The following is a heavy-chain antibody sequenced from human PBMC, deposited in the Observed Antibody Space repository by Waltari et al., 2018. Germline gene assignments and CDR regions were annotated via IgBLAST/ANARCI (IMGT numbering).Heavy chain of an antibody. CDR3: ARERRTVDIVATRSYGMDV. V-gene: IGHV3-30-3*01. Sequence: QVQLVESGGGVVQPGRSLRLSCAASGFTFSSYAMHWVRQAPGKGLEWVAVISYDGSNKYYADSAKGRFTISRDNSKNTLYLQMNSLRAEDTAVYYCARERRTVDIVATRSYGMDVWGQGTTVTVSS. J-gene: IGHJ6*02. D-gene: IGHD5-12*01. CDR2: ISYDGSNK. CDR1: GFTFSSYA.